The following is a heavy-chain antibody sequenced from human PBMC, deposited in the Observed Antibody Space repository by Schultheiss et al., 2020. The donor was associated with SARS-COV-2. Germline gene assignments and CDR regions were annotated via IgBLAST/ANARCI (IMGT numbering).Heavy chain of an antibody. Sequence: GESLKISCKGSGYSFTSYWIGWVRQMPGKGLEWMGIIYPGDSDTRYSPSFQGQVTISADKSISTAYLQLSSLKASDTAMYYCARRSEDWNYVSDYWGQGTLVTVSS. CDR3: ARRSEDWNYVSDY. J-gene: IGHJ4*02. V-gene: IGHV5-51*01. CDR2: IYPGDSDT. CDR1: GYSFTSYW. D-gene: IGHD1-7*01.